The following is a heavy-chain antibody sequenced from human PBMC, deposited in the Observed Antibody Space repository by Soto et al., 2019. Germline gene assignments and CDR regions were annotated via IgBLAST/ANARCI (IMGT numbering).Heavy chain of an antibody. J-gene: IGHJ5*02. V-gene: IGHV1-2*02. D-gene: IGHD6-13*01. Sequence: QVQLVQSGAEVKKPGASVKVSCKASGYTFTGYYMHWVRQAPGQGPEWMGWINPNSGGTNYAQKFQGRVTMTRDTSISTAYMERSRLRSDDTAVYYCARDRVAAAGTHYNWFDPWGQGTLVTVSS. CDR2: INPNSGGT. CDR3: ARDRVAAAGTHYNWFDP. CDR1: GYTFTGYY.